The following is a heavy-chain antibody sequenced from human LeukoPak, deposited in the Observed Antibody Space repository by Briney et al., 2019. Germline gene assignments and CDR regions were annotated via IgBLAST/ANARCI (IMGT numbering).Heavy chain of an antibody. V-gene: IGHV4-59*11. CDR3: AGDLTAVIKGFDI. D-gene: IGHD4-17*01. J-gene: IGHJ3*02. CDR1: GGSLSTHY. Sequence: SETLSLTCTVSGGSLSTHYWTWVRQPPGKGLEWIGYISYIGSTNYNPSLKSRVTISVDTSKNQFSLKLRSLTAADTAVYFCAGDLTAVIKGFDIWGQGTMVTVSS. CDR2: ISYIGST.